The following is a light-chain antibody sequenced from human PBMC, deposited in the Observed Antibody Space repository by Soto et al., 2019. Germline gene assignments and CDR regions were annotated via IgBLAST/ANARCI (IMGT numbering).Light chain of an antibody. Sequence: IQMTQSPSSLSASVGDRVTITCRASQGIRYDLGWYQQKPGKAPNPLIYAASTLQSGVPSRFSGSGSGTEFTLTISSLQPDDFATYYCQHYNSYLITFGQGTRLEIK. J-gene: IGKJ5*01. CDR3: QHYNSYLIT. V-gene: IGKV1-17*01. CDR2: AAS. CDR1: QGIRYD.